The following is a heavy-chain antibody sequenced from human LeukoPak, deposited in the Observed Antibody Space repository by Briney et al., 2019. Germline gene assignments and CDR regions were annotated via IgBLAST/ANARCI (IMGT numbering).Heavy chain of an antibody. CDR1: GYTFTGDY. J-gene: IGHJ3*02. Sequence: ASVKVSCKASGYTFTGDYMQWVRQAPGQGLEWLGWINPISGGTKYAQKFQGRVTMTMDTSINTAYMELSRLRSDDTAVYYFSRGIAAAGLYAFDIWGQGTMVTVSS. D-gene: IGHD6-13*01. V-gene: IGHV1-2*02. CDR2: INPISGGT. CDR3: SRGIAAAGLYAFDI.